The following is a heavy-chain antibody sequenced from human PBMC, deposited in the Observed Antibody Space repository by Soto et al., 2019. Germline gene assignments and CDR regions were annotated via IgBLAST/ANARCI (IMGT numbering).Heavy chain of an antibody. V-gene: IGHV3-23*01. D-gene: IGHD6-6*01. Sequence: EVQLLESGGGLVQPGGSLRLSCAASGFTFSSYAMSWVRQAPGKGLEWVSAISGSGGSTYYADSVKGRFTISRDNSKNTLYLQMNSRRAEDTALYYWAKTGRGGSSSFHYYYYYGMDVWGQGTTVTVSS. CDR1: GFTFSSYA. CDR2: ISGSGGST. J-gene: IGHJ6*02. CDR3: AKTGRGGSSSFHYYYYYGMDV.